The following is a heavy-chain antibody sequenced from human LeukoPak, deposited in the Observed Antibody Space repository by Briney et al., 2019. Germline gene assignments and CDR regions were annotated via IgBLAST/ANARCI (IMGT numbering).Heavy chain of an antibody. J-gene: IGHJ4*02. V-gene: IGHV3-7*01. CDR3: ARERAYDYGDYFDY. D-gene: IGHD4-17*01. Sequence: GGSLRLSCAASGFTFSSYWMSWVRQAPGKGLEWVANIKQDGSEKYYVDSVKGRFTISRDNAKNSLYLQMNSLRAEDTAVYYCARERAYDYGDYFDYWGQGTLVTVSS. CDR1: GFTFSSYW. CDR2: IKQDGSEK.